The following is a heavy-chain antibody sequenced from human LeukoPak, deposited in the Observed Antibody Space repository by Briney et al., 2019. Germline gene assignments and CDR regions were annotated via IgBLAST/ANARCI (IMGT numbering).Heavy chain of an antibody. D-gene: IGHD2-8*01. J-gene: IGHJ5*02. V-gene: IGHV4-39*01. CDR2: IYYTGST. CDR1: GGSISSSTYH. CDR3: ARSSNGIPCDH. Sequence: SETLSLTCTVSGGSISSSTYHWCWIRQPPGKGLEWIGNIYYTGSTYYNPSLKSRVTISIATSRNQFSLKLNSVTAADTAVYYCARSSNGIPCDHWGQGTLVTVSS.